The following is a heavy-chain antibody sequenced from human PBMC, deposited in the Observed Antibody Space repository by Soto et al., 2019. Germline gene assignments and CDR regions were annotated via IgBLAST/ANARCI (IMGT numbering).Heavy chain of an antibody. J-gene: IGHJ6*02. CDR2: ISSNGGST. CDR3: ARGCSGCSCYYYYYGMDV. Sequence: EVQLVESGEGLVQPGGALRLSCAASGFTFSSYAMHWVRQAPGKGLAYVSAISSNGGSTYYADSVKGRFTISRDNAKNTLYLQMGSLRAEDMAVYYCARGCSGCSCYYYYYGMDVWGQGTTVTVSS. V-gene: IGHV3-64*02. D-gene: IGHD2-15*01. CDR1: GFTFSSYA.